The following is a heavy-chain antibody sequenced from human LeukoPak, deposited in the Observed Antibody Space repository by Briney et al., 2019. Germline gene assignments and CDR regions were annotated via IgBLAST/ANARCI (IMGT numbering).Heavy chain of an antibody. V-gene: IGHV1-8*01. Sequence: ASVKVSCKASGYTFTSYDINWVRQATGQGLEWMGWMNPNSGNTGYAQKFQGRVTMTRNTSISTAYMELSSLRAEDTAVYYCAKDRAVAGTGWFDPWGQGTLVTVSS. D-gene: IGHD6-19*01. J-gene: IGHJ5*02. CDR1: GYTFTSYD. CDR3: AKDRAVAGTGWFDP. CDR2: MNPNSGNT.